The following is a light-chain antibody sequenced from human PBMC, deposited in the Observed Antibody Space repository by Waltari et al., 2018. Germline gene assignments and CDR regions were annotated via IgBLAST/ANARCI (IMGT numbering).Light chain of an antibody. CDR2: VVT. J-gene: IGLJ1*01. Sequence: QSALTQPASVSGSPGQSITISCTGSSSDVGGYSLVSWYQQHPGKAPKLMIYVVTKRPSGVSHRFSGSKSGNTASLTISGLQTEDEADYYCCSYAGSTTSSVVFGTGTKVIVL. CDR1: SSDVGGYSL. CDR3: CSYAGSTTSSVV. V-gene: IGLV2-23*02.